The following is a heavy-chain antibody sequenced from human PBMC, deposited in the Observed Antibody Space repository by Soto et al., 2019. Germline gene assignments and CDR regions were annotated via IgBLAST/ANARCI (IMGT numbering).Heavy chain of an antibody. CDR1: GFTFSSYA. Sequence: PGGSLRLSCAASGFTFSSYAMSWVRQAPGKGLEWVSAISGSGGSTYYAASVKGRFIISRDNSRNTVYLQMDSLTADDTAVYYCVKNSGWFNTWGQGTLVTVSS. V-gene: IGHV3-23*01. J-gene: IGHJ5*02. D-gene: IGHD3-10*01. CDR2: ISGSGGST. CDR3: VKNSGWFNT.